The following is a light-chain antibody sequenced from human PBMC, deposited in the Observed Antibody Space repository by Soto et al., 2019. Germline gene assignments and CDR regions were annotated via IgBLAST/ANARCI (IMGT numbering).Light chain of an antibody. J-gene: IGKJ1*01. CDR1: QSVSGW. V-gene: IGKV1-5*01. CDR2: DAS. CDR3: QQYNSYWT. Sequence: EIQMTQSPSTLSASVGDTVTVTCRASQSVSGWLAWYPQKPGKXPXXLIYDASSLESGVPSRFSGSGSGTEFTLTISSLQPDDFATYDCQQYNSYWTFGQGTKVEIK.